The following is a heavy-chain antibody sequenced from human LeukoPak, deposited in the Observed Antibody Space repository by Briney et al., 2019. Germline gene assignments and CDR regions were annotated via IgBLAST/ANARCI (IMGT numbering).Heavy chain of an antibody. CDR1: GYTFTGYY. J-gene: IGHJ6*03. V-gene: IGHV1-2*02. Sequence: ASVKVSCKASGYTFTGYYMHWVRQAPGQGLEWMGWINPNSGGTNYAQKLQGRVTMTTDTSTSTAYMELRSLRSDDTAVYYCASFALPPGTVYYYYMDVWGKGTTVTVSS. D-gene: IGHD4-17*01. CDR2: INPNSGGT. CDR3: ASFALPPGTVYYYYMDV.